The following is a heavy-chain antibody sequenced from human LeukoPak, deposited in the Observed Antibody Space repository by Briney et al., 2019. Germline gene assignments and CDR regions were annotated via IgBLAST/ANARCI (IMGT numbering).Heavy chain of an antibody. V-gene: IGHV4-39*02. CDR1: GGSISSSGYY. Sequence: PSETLSLTCTVSGGSISSSGYYWGWIRQSPGKGLEWIGGIYNRGSTYYNPSLKSRVTISVDTSKNQFSLKVSSVIVADTAVYYCTRVDSGGCYYLDNWGQGTLVTVSS. J-gene: IGHJ4*02. D-gene: IGHD3-22*01. CDR3: TRVDSGGCYYLDN. CDR2: IYNRGST.